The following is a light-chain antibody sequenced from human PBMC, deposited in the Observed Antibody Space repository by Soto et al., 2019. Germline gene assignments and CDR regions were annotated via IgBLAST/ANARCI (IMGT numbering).Light chain of an antibody. Sequence: IQMTQSPTSLSASVGDRVTITCRASQDIRNFVAWYQQKPGKAPKLLIYAASTLQSGVPPRFSGSGSGTYFTLTINSLQPEDVATYSCQKYSSVPVFGPGTKVEIK. V-gene: IGKV1-27*01. J-gene: IGKJ3*01. CDR3: QKYSSVPV. CDR1: QDIRNF. CDR2: AAS.